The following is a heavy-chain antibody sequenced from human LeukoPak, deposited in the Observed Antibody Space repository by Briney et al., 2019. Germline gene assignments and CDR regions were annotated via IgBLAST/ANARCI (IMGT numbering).Heavy chain of an antibody. CDR3: ARSSTGTTGIFDY. CDR1: GFTFSSYS. V-gene: IGHV3-21*01. Sequence: PGGSLRLSCAASGFTFSSYSMNWVRQAPGKGLEWVSPISSSSSYIYYADSVKGRFTTSRDNAKNSLYLQMNSLRAEDTAVYYCARSSTGTTGIFDYWGQGTLVTVSS. D-gene: IGHD1-1*01. CDR2: ISSSSSYI. J-gene: IGHJ4*02.